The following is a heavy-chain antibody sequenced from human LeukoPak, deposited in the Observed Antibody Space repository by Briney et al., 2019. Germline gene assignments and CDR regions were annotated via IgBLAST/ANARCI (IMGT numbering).Heavy chain of an antibody. Sequence: SQTLSLTCTVSGGSISSGGYYWSWIRQHPGKGLEWIGCIYYSGSTNYNPSLKGRVTISIDTSKNQFSLKLSSVTAADTAVYYCARDHHSSSWPNWFDPWGQGTLVTVSS. V-gene: IGHV4-31*03. CDR1: GGSISSGGYY. CDR3: ARDHHSSSWPNWFDP. J-gene: IGHJ5*02. CDR2: IYYSGST. D-gene: IGHD6-13*01.